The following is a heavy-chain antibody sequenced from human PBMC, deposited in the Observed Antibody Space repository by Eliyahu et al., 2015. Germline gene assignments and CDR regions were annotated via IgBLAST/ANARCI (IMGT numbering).Heavy chain of an antibody. CDR1: GFTFDDYA. CDR2: ISWNSGSI. D-gene: IGHD3-22*01. CDR3: AKDSLRYYYDSSGYYRSAYFDL. J-gene: IGHJ2*01. V-gene: IGHV3-9*01. Sequence: EVQLVESGGGLVQPGRSLRLSCAASGFTFDDYAXXWXRQAPGKGLEWVSGISWNSGSIGYADSVKGRFTISRDNAKNSLYLQMNSLRAEDTALYYCAKDSLRYYYDSSGYYRSAYFDLWGRGTLVTVSS.